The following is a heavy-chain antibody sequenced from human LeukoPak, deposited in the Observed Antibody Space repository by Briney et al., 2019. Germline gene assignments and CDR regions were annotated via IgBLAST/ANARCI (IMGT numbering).Heavy chain of an antibody. V-gene: IGHV3-30*04. D-gene: IGHD3-3*01. CDR1: GFAFSSYA. CDR3: ARDRGPPYYDFWSGYSETNFDY. CDR2: ISYDGSNK. J-gene: IGHJ4*02. Sequence: GGSLRLSCAASGFAFSSYAMHWVRQAPGKGLEWVAVISYDGSNKYYADSVKGRFTISRDNSKNTLYLQMNSLRAEDTAVYYCARDRGPPYYDFWSGYSETNFDYWGQGTLVTVSS.